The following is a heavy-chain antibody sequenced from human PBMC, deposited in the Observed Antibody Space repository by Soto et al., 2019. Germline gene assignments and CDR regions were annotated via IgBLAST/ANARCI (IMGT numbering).Heavy chain of an antibody. CDR2: INHSGST. Sequence: PSETLSLTCAVYGGSFSGYYWSWIRQPPGKGLEWIGEINHSGSTNYNPSLKSRVTISVDTSKNQFSLKLSSVTAADTAVYYCAAYCSGGSCFILDAFDIWGQGTMVTV. V-gene: IGHV4-34*01. CDR3: AAYCSGGSCFILDAFDI. J-gene: IGHJ3*02. CDR1: GGSFSGYY. D-gene: IGHD2-15*01.